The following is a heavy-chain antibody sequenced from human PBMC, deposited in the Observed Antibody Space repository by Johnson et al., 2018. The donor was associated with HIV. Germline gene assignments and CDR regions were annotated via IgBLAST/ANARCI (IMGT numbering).Heavy chain of an antibody. Sequence: VQSVESGGGVVQPGRSLRLSCAASDFTFTNNAIHWVRQAPGKGLEWVAVISNDGTNTYYADSVKGRFTISRDNSRNSVSLQMIILRPKDTAMYYCASGVTARAPLLIWGQGTMVTVSS. CDR3: ASGVTARAPLLI. CDR2: ISNDGTNT. J-gene: IGHJ3*02. D-gene: IGHD6-6*01. V-gene: IGHV3-30*04. CDR1: DFTFTNNA.